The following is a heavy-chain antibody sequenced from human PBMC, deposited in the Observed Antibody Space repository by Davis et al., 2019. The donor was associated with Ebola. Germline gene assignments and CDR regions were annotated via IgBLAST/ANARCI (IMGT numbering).Heavy chain of an antibody. CDR1: GGTFSSYT. CDR3: ARPLFRSGGSCYDY. D-gene: IGHD2-15*01. Sequence: SVKVSCKASGGTFSSYTISWVRQAPGQGLEWMGRIIPILGIANYAQKFQGRDTMTRNTSISTAYMELSSLRSEDTAVYYCARPLFRSGGSCYDYWGQGTLVTVSS. V-gene: IGHV1-69*02. J-gene: IGHJ4*02. CDR2: IIPILGIA.